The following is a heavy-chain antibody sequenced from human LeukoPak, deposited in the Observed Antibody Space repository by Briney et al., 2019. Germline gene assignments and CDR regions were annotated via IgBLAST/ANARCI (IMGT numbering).Heavy chain of an antibody. J-gene: IGHJ4*02. CDR2: ISTSGSET. Sequence: GGSLRLSCAASGFTFSNSGMSWVRQAPVKGLEWVSAISTSGSETHYADSVKGRFTIARDNSKNTMSLQMSSLRAEDTALYYCAKGSGNGYGSGPFDYWGQGTLVTVSS. CDR1: GFTFSNSG. D-gene: IGHD3-10*01. V-gene: IGHV3-23*01. CDR3: AKGSGNGYGSGPFDY.